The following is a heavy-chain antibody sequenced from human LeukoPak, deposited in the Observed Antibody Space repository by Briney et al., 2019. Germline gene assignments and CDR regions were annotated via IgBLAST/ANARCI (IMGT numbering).Heavy chain of an antibody. D-gene: IGHD3-10*01. CDR1: GGSFSGYY. CDR2: INHSGST. Sequence: SETLYLTCAVYGGSFSGYYWSWIRQPPGKGLEWIGEINHSGSTNYNPSLKSRVTISVDTSKNQFSLKLSSVTAADTAVYYCARELSGITMVRGVIIRYFDYWGQGTLVTVSS. CDR3: ARELSGITMVRGVIIRYFDY. J-gene: IGHJ4*02. V-gene: IGHV4-34*01.